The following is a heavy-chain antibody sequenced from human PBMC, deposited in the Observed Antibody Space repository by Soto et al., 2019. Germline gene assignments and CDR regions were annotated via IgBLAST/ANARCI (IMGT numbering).Heavy chain of an antibody. CDR1: GFTFRSNG. D-gene: IGHD2-8*01. J-gene: IGHJ3*02. CDR3: AKDRLGTKTQSNDAFDI. V-gene: IGHV3-23*01. CDR2: ISGSRGST. Sequence: GGSLRLSCAASGFTFRSNGMSWVRQAPGKGLEWGGAISGSRGSTYYADSVKGRFTISRDNSKNTLYLQMNSLIAEDTAVYSCAKDRLGTKTQSNDAFDIWGQGTMVTVSS.